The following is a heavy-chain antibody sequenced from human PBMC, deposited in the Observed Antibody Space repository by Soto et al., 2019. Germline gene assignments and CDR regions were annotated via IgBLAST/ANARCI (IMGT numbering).Heavy chain of an antibody. CDR3: ARDQQYYGMDV. CDR1: GFTFSSYA. Sequence: PGGSLRLSCAASGFTFSSYAMHWVRQAPGKGLEWVAVISYDGSNKYYADSVKGRFTISRDNSKNTLYLQMNSLRAEDTAVYYCARDQQYYGMDVWGQGTTVTVSS. CDR2: ISYDGSNK. V-gene: IGHV3-30-3*01. J-gene: IGHJ6*02.